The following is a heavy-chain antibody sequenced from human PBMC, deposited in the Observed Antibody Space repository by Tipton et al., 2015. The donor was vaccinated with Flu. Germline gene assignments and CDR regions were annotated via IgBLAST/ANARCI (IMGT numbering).Heavy chain of an antibody. CDR3: ASGSSVWHQGAFDL. V-gene: IGHV4-59*01. CDR2: IYYSGST. Sequence: LRLSCTVSGDSISSYYWRWIRQPPGKGLEWIGHIYYSGSTNYNPSLKSRVTISVDTSKKHFSLQLSSVTAADTAVYYCASGSSVWHQGAFDLWGQGTMLSLSS. CDR1: GDSISSYY. J-gene: IGHJ3*01. D-gene: IGHD2-2*01.